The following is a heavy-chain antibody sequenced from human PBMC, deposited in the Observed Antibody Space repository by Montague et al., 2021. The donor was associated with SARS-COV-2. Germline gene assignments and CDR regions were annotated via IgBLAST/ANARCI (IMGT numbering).Heavy chain of an antibody. CDR3: ARDLSRAFCEGDSCYSETWFAP. Sequence: SETLSLTCTVSGDSITDYFWTWIRQPPGKGLEWIGYIYHTGSTKYNPSLYSRVTMSIDTSKNQFSLKLTSVIAADTAIYYCARDLSRAFCEGDSCYSETWFAPWGQGTLVTVSS. CDR2: IYHTGST. D-gene: IGHD2-21*02. J-gene: IGHJ5*02. V-gene: IGHV4-59*01. CDR1: GDSITDYF.